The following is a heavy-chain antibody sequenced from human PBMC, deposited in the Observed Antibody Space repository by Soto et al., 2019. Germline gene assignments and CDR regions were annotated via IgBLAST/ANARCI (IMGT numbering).Heavy chain of an antibody. J-gene: IGHJ4*02. CDR2: IYYSGST. D-gene: IGHD3-9*01. V-gene: IGHV4-59*01. CDR1: GGSISSYY. CDR3: ARTDILTGYYHFDY. Sequence: SETLSLTCTVSGGSISSYYWSWIRQPPARGLEWIGYIYYSGSTNYNPSLKSRVTISVDTSKNQFSLKLSSVTAADTAVYYCARTDILTGYYHFDYWGQGTLVTVSS.